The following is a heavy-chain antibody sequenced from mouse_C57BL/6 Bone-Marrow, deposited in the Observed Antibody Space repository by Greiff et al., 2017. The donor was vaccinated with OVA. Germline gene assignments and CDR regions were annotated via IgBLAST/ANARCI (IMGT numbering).Heavy chain of an antibody. CDR3: ARPSYYYGSSYLWYFDV. CDR1: GYTFTSYW. J-gene: IGHJ1*03. D-gene: IGHD1-1*01. V-gene: IGHV1-55*01. Sequence: QVQLQQPGAELVKPGASVKMSCKASGYTFTSYWITWVKQRPGQGLEWIGDIYPGSGSTNYNEKFKSKATLTVDTSSSTAYMQLSSLTSEDSAVYYCARPSYYYGSSYLWYFDVWGTGTTVTVSS. CDR2: IYPGSGST.